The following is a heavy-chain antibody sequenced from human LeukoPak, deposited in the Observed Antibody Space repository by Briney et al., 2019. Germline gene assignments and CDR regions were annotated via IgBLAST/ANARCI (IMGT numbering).Heavy chain of an antibody. CDR3: AKDYGAGGGYYFDY. J-gene: IGHJ4*02. Sequence: GRSLRLSCAASGFTFSSYAMSWVRQAPGKGLEWVSAISGSGGSTYYADSVKGRFTISRDNSKNTLYLQMNSLRAEDTAVYYCAKDYGAGGGYYFDYWGQGTLVTVSS. V-gene: IGHV3-23*01. CDR2: ISGSGGST. D-gene: IGHD1-14*01. CDR1: GFTFSSYA.